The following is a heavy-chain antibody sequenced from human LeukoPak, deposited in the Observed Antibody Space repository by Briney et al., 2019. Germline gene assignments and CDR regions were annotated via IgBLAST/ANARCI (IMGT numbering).Heavy chain of an antibody. CDR1: GGSISSYY. Sequence: SETLSLTXTVSGGSISSYYWSWIRQPAGKGLEWIGRIDTSGSTNYNPSLKSRVAMSVDTSKNQFSLKLSSVTAADTAVYYCARAETYYDFCSGPKNYYYYMDVWGKGTTVTVSS. J-gene: IGHJ6*03. V-gene: IGHV4-4*07. D-gene: IGHD3-3*01. CDR2: IDTSGST. CDR3: ARAETYYDFCSGPKNYYYYMDV.